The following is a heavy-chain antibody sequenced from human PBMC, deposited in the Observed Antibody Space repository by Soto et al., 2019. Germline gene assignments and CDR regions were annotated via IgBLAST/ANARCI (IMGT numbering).Heavy chain of an antibody. J-gene: IGHJ4*02. CDR1: GGSISSGGYS. CDR3: TRSSSTVTTLDY. D-gene: IGHD2-2*01. CDR2: IYHSGST. Sequence: QLQLQESGSGLVKPSQTLSLTCAVSGGSISSGGYSWSWIRQPPGKGLEWVGYIYHSGSTYYNPSLKSRITISIHRSKNQFSLKLSSVTAADTAVYYCTRSSSTVTTLDYWGQGTLVTVSS. V-gene: IGHV4-30-2*01.